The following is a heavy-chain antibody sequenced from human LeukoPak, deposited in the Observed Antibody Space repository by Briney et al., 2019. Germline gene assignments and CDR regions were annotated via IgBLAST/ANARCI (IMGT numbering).Heavy chain of an antibody. J-gene: IGHJ4*02. CDR1: GGSFSGYY. D-gene: IGHD6-6*01. CDR2: INHSGST. Sequence: SSETLSLTCAVYGGSFSGYYWSWIRQPPGKGLEWIGEINHSGSTNYNPSLKSRVTISVDTSKNQFSLKLSSVTAADTAVYYCARATSIAARLDYWGQGTLVTVSS. CDR3: ARATSIAARLDY. V-gene: IGHV4-34*01.